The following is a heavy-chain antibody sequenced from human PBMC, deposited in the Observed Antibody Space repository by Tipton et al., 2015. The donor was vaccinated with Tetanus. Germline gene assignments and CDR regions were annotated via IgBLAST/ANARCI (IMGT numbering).Heavy chain of an antibody. CDR3: ARRLGPYTGDYIWHFDL. CDR2: IYPADSET. CDR1: GYNFTNYW. J-gene: IGHJ2*01. D-gene: IGHD3-3*01. V-gene: IGHV5-51*01. Sequence: QLVQSGAEVKKPGESLKISCKGSGYNFTNYWIGWVRQMPGKGLEWMGIIYPADSETRYGPSFQGQVTISADKSISTAYLQRSSLKASDTAMYYCARRLGPYTGDYIWHFDLWGRGTLVTVSS.